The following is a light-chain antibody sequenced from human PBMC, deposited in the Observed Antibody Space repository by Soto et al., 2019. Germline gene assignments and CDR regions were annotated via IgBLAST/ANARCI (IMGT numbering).Light chain of an antibody. Sequence: QSVLTQPASVSGSPGQSITISCTGTSSDIGAYNYVSWYQQYPGKATKLMIYEVSNWPSGVSNLFSGSKSGNTASLTISGLQAEDEADYSCSSYTSSNTWVFGGGTKLTVL. J-gene: IGLJ3*02. CDR3: SSYTSSNTWV. CDR1: SSDIGAYNY. V-gene: IGLV2-14*01. CDR2: EVS.